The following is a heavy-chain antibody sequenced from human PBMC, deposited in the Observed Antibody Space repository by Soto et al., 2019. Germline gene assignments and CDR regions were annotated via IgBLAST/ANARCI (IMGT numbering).Heavy chain of an antibody. J-gene: IGHJ6*04. CDR3: ARGWFGPDV. D-gene: IGHD3-10*01. CDR1: GFTLRGRS. V-gene: IGHV3-74*01. CDR2: IDNAGTDS. Sequence: EVQLVESGGGLVQPGGSLRLSCAASGFTLRGRSMHWVRQAPGKGLVWVSGIDNAGTDSTYADSVKGRFSSSRDNAKNMLYLQMNILRVEDTAVYYCARGWFGPDVWGKGTTVTVSS.